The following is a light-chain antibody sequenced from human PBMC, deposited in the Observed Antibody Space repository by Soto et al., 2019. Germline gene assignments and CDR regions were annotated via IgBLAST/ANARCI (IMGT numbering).Light chain of an antibody. CDR1: QNVSNS. V-gene: IGKV1-5*03. CDR3: QQYNSDWST. Sequence: ILMCQFPSTLSASVRDRVTITCRASQNVSNSLAWYQQRPGKAPNLLIYKASSLETGVPSRFSGSGSGTEFTLTISSLQRDEFATYYCQQYNSDWSTFGQGTK. J-gene: IGKJ2*02. CDR2: KAS.